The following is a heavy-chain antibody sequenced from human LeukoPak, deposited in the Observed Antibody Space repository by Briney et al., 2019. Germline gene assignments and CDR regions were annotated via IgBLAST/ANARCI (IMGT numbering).Heavy chain of an antibody. V-gene: IGHV4-39*01. J-gene: IGHJ4*02. CDR1: GGSISSSSYY. CDR3: ARRCSSTSCYNTLPFGY. Sequence: KPSETLSLPCPVSGGSISSSSYYWGWVRQPPGKGLEWIWSIYYSGNTYYNPSLKSRVTISVDTYKNQFSLKLSSVTAADTAVYYCARRCSSTSCYNTLPFGYWGQGTLVTVSP. CDR2: IYYSGNT. D-gene: IGHD2-2*02.